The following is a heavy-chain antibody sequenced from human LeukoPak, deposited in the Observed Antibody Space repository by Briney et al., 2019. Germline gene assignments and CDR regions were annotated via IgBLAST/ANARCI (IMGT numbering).Heavy chain of an antibody. D-gene: IGHD6-19*01. CDR1: GGTFSSYA. Sequence: SVKVSCKASGGTFSSYAISWVRQAPGQGLEWMGRIIPIFGTANYAQKFQGRVTITTDESTSTAYMELNSLRSEDTAVYYCVRNIAVAGIWFDPWGQGTLVTVSS. V-gene: IGHV1-69*05. J-gene: IGHJ5*02. CDR3: VRNIAVAGIWFDP. CDR2: IIPIFGTA.